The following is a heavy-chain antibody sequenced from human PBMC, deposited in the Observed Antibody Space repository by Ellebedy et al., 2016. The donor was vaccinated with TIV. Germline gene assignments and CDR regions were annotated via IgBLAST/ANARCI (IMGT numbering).Heavy chain of an antibody. Sequence: AASVKVSCKASGYTFTGYYTHWARQAPGQGLEWMGWINPNSGGTNYEQKFQGRVTMTRDTSISTAYIELSRLKSDDTAVYYCARGRLRYCSGDSCYSIGWQWLGYWGQGTLVTVSS. CDR1: GYTFTGYY. CDR2: INPNSGGT. D-gene: IGHD2-15*01. V-gene: IGHV1-2*02. CDR3: ARGRLRYCSGDSCYSIGWQWLGY. J-gene: IGHJ4*02.